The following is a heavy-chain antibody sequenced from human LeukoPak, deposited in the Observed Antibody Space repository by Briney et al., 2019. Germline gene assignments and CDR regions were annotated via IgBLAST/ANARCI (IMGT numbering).Heavy chain of an antibody. V-gene: IGHV3-30*18. D-gene: IGHD4-23*01. CDR3: AKELDYGGNYPFHY. CDR2: ISYDGSNK. CDR1: RFTLSDYC. J-gene: IGHJ4*02. Sequence: GMSPRISCTAPRFTLSDYCMHWVRQAPGKGGEGGGFISYDGSNKYYADSVKGRFTISRDNSKNTLYLQMNSLRAEDTAVYYCAKELDYGGNYPFHYWGQGTLVTVSS.